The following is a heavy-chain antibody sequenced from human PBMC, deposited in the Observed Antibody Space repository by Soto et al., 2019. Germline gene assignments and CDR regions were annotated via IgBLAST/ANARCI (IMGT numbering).Heavy chain of an antibody. CDR3: VRVPSP. CDR1: GGSISSGGYS. Sequence: SETLSLTCAVSGGSISSGGYSWSWVRQPPGKGLEWIGYIYHSGSTYYNPSLKSRVTISVDRSKNQFSLKLSSVTAADTAVYSCVRVPSPSGQGTLLTVSS. CDR2: IYHSGST. V-gene: IGHV4-30-2*01. J-gene: IGHJ5*02.